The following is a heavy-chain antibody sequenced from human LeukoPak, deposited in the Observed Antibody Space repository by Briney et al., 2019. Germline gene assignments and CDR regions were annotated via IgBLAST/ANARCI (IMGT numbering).Heavy chain of an antibody. CDR2: IKSKTDGGTT. CDR1: GFTFSNAW. D-gene: IGHD3-16*02. V-gene: IGHV3-15*01. Sequence: GVSLRLSCAASGFTFSNAWMSWVRQAPGKGLEWVGRIKSKTDGGTTDYAAPVTGRFTISRDDSQNTLYLQMNSLKTADTAVYYCTTDIGIIGYGFDYWGQGTLVTVSS. J-gene: IGHJ4*02. CDR3: TTDIGIIGYGFDY.